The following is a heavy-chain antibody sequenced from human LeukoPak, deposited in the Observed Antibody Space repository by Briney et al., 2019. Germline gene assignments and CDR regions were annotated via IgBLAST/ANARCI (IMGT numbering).Heavy chain of an antibody. V-gene: IGHV3-30-3*01. CDR1: EFTFSSYA. CDR3: ARSYCSSTSCYPDY. J-gene: IGHJ4*02. CDR2: ISYDGSNK. Sequence: GGSLRLSCAASEFTFSSYAMHWVRQAPGKGLEWVAVISYDGSNKYYADSVKGRFTISRDNSKNTLYLQMNSLRAEDTAVYYCARSYCSSTSCYPDYWGQGTLVTVSS. D-gene: IGHD2-2*01.